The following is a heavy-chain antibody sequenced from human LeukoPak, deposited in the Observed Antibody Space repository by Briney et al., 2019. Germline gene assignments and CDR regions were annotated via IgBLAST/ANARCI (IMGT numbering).Heavy chain of an antibody. CDR1: GGSFSGYY. CDR2: INHSGST. Sequence: SETLSLTCAVYGGSFSGYYWSWIRQPPGKGLEWIGEINHSGSTNYNPSLKSRVTISVDTSKNQFSLKLSSVTAADTAVYYCARAENYYDSSGYSLWGQGTLVTVSS. J-gene: IGHJ4*02. D-gene: IGHD3-22*01. V-gene: IGHV4-34*01. CDR3: ARAENYYDSSGYSL.